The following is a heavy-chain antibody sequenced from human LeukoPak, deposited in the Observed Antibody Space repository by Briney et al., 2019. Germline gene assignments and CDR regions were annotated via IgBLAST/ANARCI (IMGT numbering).Heavy chain of an antibody. Sequence: GGSLRLSCAASGFTFSSYGMHWVRQAPGKGLXXXXXXSYDGSNKYYADSVKGRFTISRDNSKNTLYLQMNSLRAEDTAVYYCAKDMRGDYPWGPYDYWGQGTLVTVSS. CDR3: AKDMRGDYPWGPYDY. CDR2: XSYDGSNK. V-gene: IGHV3-30*18. J-gene: IGHJ4*02. D-gene: IGHD4-17*01. CDR1: GFTFSSYG.